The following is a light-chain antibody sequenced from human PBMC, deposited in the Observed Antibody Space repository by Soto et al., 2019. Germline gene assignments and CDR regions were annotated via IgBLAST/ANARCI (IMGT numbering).Light chain of an antibody. Sequence: EVVVRQSAATVSVTPRERATLSCRASQSVSSNLAWYQQKPGQAPRLLIYGASTRATDIPAKFSGSGSGTEFTLTISSLQSEDFAVYYCQQYNKWPRPFGQGTKVDIK. CDR2: GAS. CDR3: QQYNKWPRP. J-gene: IGKJ1*01. V-gene: IGKV3-15*01. CDR1: QSVSSN.